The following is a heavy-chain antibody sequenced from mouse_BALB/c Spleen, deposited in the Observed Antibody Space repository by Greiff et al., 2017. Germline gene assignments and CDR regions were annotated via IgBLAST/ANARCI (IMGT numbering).Heavy chain of an antibody. V-gene: IGHV5-17*02. J-gene: IGHJ3*01. Sequence: EVKVEESGGGLVQPGGSRKLSCAASGFTFSSFGMHWVRQAPEKGLEWVAYISSGSSTIYYADTVKGRFTISRDNPKNTLFLQMTSLRSEDTAMYYCARSGDYDWGFAYWGQGTLVTVSA. CDR2: ISSGSSTI. D-gene: IGHD2-4*01. CDR3: ARSGDYDWGFAY. CDR1: GFTFSSFG.